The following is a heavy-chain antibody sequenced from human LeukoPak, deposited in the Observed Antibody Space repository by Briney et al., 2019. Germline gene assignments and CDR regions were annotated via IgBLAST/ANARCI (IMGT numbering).Heavy chain of an antibody. J-gene: IGHJ4*02. D-gene: IGHD3-10*01. CDR2: IIPIFGTA. Sequence: ASVKVSCKASGGTFSSYAISWVRQAPGQGLEWMGGIIPIFGTANYAQKFQGRVTITTDESTSTAYMELSSLRSEDTAVYYCARVSPSYYGSGSYEDWGQGTLVTVSS. CDR1: GGTFSSYA. V-gene: IGHV1-69*05. CDR3: ARVSPSYYGSGSYED.